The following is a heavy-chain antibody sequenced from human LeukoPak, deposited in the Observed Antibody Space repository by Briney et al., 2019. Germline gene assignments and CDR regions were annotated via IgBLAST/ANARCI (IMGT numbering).Heavy chain of an antibody. CDR1: GFTFSSYA. D-gene: IGHD3-22*01. Sequence: GGSLRLSCAASGFTFSSYAMSWVRQAPGKGLEWVSAISGSGGSTYYADSVKGRFTISRDNSKNTLYLQMNSLRAEDTAVYYCARDHPFAGESYYDSSGYLDYWGQGTLVTVSS. CDR3: ARDHPFAGESYYDSSGYLDY. V-gene: IGHV3-23*01. J-gene: IGHJ4*02. CDR2: ISGSGGST.